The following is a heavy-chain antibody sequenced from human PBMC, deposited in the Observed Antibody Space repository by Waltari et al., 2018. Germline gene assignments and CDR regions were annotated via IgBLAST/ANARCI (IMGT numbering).Heavy chain of an antibody. Sequence: QVLLVQSGAEVMKPGSSVKVSCKASGYTFTNYDIYWFRQAAGQGLEWMGWMKPNSGDTHYAQKFQGRVTFTRDTSTSRAFIEMSNLRSDDTAVYYCARARKSFWFDSWGQGTLVAVSS. CDR3: ARARKSFWFDS. V-gene: IGHV1-8*01. CDR2: MKPNSGDT. CDR1: GYTFTNYD. J-gene: IGHJ5*01.